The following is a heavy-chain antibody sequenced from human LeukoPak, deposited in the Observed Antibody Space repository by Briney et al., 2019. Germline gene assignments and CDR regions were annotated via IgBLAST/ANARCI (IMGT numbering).Heavy chain of an antibody. CDR3: ASLTPFSGRRNAFKI. V-gene: IGHV4-34*01. Sequence: PSETLSLTCAVSGGSFSDFYWTWIRQSPGKGLEWIGEINYSAVTNYNPSLKSRATISLDTSKSQFSLKLSSVTAADTAVYYCASLTPFSGRRNAFKIWGQGTMVTVSS. J-gene: IGHJ3*02. D-gene: IGHD5-12*01. CDR1: GGSFSDFY. CDR2: INYSAVT.